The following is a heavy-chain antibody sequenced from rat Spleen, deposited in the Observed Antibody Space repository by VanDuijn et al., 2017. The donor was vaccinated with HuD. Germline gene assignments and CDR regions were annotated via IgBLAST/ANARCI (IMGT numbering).Heavy chain of an antibody. J-gene: IGHJ4*01. V-gene: IGHV5-31*01. CDR1: GFTFNYYW. CDR2: ITNASGGT. Sequence: EVQLVESGGGLVLPGRSLKLSCVTSGFTFNYYWMTWIRQAPGKGLEWVASITNASGGTHYPDSVKGRFTISRDVAKSTLYLQMNNLRSEDTATYYCTRDNERSYVMDAWGQGASVTVSS. CDR3: TRDNERSYVMDA.